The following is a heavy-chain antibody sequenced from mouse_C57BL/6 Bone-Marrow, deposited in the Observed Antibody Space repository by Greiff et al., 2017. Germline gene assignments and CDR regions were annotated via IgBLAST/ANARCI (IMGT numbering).Heavy chain of an antibody. V-gene: IGHV5-4*01. CDR3: ARERDLDEWYFDV. CDR1: GFTFSSYA. J-gene: IGHJ1*03. Sequence: EVKLMESGGGLVKPGGSLKLSCAASGFTFSSYAMSWVRQTPEKRLEWVATISDGGSYTYYPDTVKGRFTISRDNAKNNLYLQMSHLTSEDTAMYYCARERDLDEWYFDVWGTGTTVTVAS. CDR2: ISDGGSYT.